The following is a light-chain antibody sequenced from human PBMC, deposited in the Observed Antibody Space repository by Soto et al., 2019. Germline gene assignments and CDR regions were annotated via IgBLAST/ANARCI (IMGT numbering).Light chain of an antibody. J-gene: IGKJ5*01. Sequence: ENVLTQSPGTLSLSPGERATLSCSSSQSVSSSYLAWYQQKPGQAPRLLIYGASSRATGIPDRFSGSGSGTDFTLTISSLEPEDFAVYYCQQRSNWPPITFGQGTRLEIK. CDR3: QQRSNWPPIT. CDR1: QSVSSSY. V-gene: IGKV3D-20*02. CDR2: GAS.